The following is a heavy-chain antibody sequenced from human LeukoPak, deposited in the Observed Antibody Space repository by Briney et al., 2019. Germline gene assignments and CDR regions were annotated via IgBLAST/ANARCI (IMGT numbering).Heavy chain of an antibody. CDR2: ISGTDGST. D-gene: IGHD2-15*01. CDR1: GFTFSIYA. J-gene: IGHJ4*02. V-gene: IGHV3-23*01. CDR3: AKGVVVGATLCGFDY. Sequence: GGSLRLSCAASGFTFSIYAMSWVRQGPGKGLEWVSSISGTDGSTDYADSVKGRFTISRDNSKNTLCLQMNSLRVEDTAVYDCAKGVVVGATLCGFDYWGQGTLVTVSS.